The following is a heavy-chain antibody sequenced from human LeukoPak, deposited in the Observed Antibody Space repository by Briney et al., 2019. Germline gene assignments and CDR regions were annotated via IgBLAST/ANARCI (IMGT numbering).Heavy chain of an antibody. CDR3: ARSRHSSSWYYYYGMDV. CDR1: GGSCSGYY. Sequence: SETLSLTCAAYGGSCSGYYWSWIRQPPGKGLEWIGEINHSGSTNYNPSLKSRVTISVDTSKNQFSLKLSSVTAADTAVYYCARSRHSSSWYYYYGMDVWGQGTTVTVSS. D-gene: IGHD6-13*01. V-gene: IGHV4-34*01. J-gene: IGHJ6*02. CDR2: INHSGST.